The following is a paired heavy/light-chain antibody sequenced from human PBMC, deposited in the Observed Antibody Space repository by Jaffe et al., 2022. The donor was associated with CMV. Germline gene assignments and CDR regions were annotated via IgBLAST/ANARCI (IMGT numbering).Heavy chain of an antibody. J-gene: IGHJ4*02. CDR2: INYSDSP. CDR3: ARGGVGRIWFADWDF. V-gene: IGHV4-59*01. D-gene: IGHD3-10*01. Sequence: QVQLLQSGPGLVRPSETLSLTCTVSGGTISSYFWSWIRQSPGMGLEWLGYINYSDSPVYNPSLRSRIYISLDKSKNQFSLELTSVSAADTAVYYCARGGVGRIWFADWDFWGQGALVTVSS. CDR1: GGTISSYF.
Light chain of an antibody. CDR1: QTFSRY. CDR3: QQSFTVPPT. J-gene: IGKJ3*01. CDR2: AAS. V-gene: IGKV1-39*01. Sequence: DIQMTQSPSSLSASVGDTVTITCRASQTFSRYVNWYQQKPGEAPSLLIYAASHLHDGVPSRFRGSESGTEFTLTISSLQPEDFATYYCQQSFTVPPTFGPGTKVDV.